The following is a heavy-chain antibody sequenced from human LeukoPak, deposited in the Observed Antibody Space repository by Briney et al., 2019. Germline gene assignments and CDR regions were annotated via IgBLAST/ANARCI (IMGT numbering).Heavy chain of an antibody. J-gene: IGHJ4*02. Sequence: PSETLSLTCAVYGGSFSGYYWSWIRQPPGKGLEWIGDINHSGSTNYNPSLKSRVTISVDTSKNHFSLKLSSVTAADTAVYYCARDAPGPPSSSQAFDYWGQGTLVTVSS. V-gene: IGHV4-34*01. D-gene: IGHD6-13*01. CDR3: ARDAPGPPSSSQAFDY. CDR2: INHSGST. CDR1: GGSFSGYY.